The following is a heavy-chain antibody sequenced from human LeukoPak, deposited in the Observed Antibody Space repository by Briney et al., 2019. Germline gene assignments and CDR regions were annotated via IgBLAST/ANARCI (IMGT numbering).Heavy chain of an antibody. D-gene: IGHD4-11*01. V-gene: IGHV5-51*01. CDR1: GYKFPNQW. Sequence: GESLKISCSASGYKFPNQWLAWVRQMPGKGLEWVGNIYPGDSDTRYNPSFQGHVTISADKSTSTAYPQWSRLQASDTAMYYCARRSVADTTGYGLDLWGQGTLVTVSS. CDR2: IYPGDSDT. J-gene: IGHJ3*01. CDR3: ARRSVADTTGYGLDL.